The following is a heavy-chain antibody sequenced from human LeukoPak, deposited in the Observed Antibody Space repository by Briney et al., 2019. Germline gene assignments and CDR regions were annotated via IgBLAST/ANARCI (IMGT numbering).Heavy chain of an antibody. D-gene: IGHD1-26*01. CDR2: ISGSGVTT. CDR1: GFTLGSFS. Sequence: GGSLRLSCAASGFTLGSFSMSWGRQAPRKGLGWVSVISGSGVTTFCADSVRGRFTLSRDNSKDTLYLQMNSLRGEDTAVYYCAKERQEGATPFDYWGQGSLVTVSS. J-gene: IGHJ4*02. V-gene: IGHV3-23*01. CDR3: AKERQEGATPFDY.